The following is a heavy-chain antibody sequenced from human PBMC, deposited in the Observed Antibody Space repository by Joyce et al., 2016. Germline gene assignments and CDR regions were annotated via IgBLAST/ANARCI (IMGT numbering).Heavy chain of an antibody. D-gene: IGHD2-15*01. Sequence: EVQLLESGGGWVQPGGSLRLSCAASGFTFSSYAMRWVRQAPGKVLEWVSASSGSDDGTYHADSVRGRFTISRDNSKNTLYLQMNSLTAEDTAIYYCAKGTLGSCSGTTCYPLDSWGQGTLVTVSS. V-gene: IGHV3-23*01. J-gene: IGHJ4*02. CDR2: SSGSDDGT. CDR3: AKGTLGSCSGTTCYPLDS. CDR1: GFTFSSYA.